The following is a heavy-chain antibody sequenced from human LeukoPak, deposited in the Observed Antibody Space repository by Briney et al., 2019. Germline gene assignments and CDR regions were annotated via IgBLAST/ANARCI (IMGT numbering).Heavy chain of an antibody. Sequence: GRCLRLSWAASGFTFSRYAMHWVRQAAGRGLEWVGVISYEGSNKYYADSVKGRFTISRDNSKNTLYLQMNSLRAEDTAVYYCARGEAAGYYGMDVWGQGTTVTVSS. CDR1: GFTFSRYA. CDR3: ARGEAAGYYGMDV. V-gene: IGHV3-30-3*01. D-gene: IGHD6-13*01. J-gene: IGHJ6*02. CDR2: ISYEGSNK.